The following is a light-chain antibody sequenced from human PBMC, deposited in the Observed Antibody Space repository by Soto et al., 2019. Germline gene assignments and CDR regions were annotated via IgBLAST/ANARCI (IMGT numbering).Light chain of an antibody. V-gene: IGLV2-14*03. J-gene: IGLJ2*01. CDR1: SSDVGGYDY. Sequence: QSALTQPASVSASPGQSIAISCTGTSSDVGGYDYVSWYQQHPDKAPKLMIYDVSERPSGVSDRFSGSKSGNTASLTISGLHAEDEAHYYCSSYTSSTTVLFGGGTKLTVL. CDR3: SSYTSSTTVL. CDR2: DVS.